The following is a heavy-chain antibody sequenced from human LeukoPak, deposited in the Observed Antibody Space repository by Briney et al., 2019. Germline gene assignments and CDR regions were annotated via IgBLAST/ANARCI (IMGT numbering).Heavy chain of an antibody. CDR2: MYTSGST. CDR1: GGSFTNYY. Sequence: SETLSLTCGVYGGSFTNYYWSWIRQPAGKGLEWIGRMYTSGSTNYNPSLESRVTISVDTSKNQFSLKLSSVTAADTAVYFCATESYYYDSTGYFSRNDAFDIWGQGTMVTVSS. J-gene: IGHJ3*02. CDR3: ATESYYYDSTGYFSRNDAFDI. V-gene: IGHV4-4*07. D-gene: IGHD3-22*01.